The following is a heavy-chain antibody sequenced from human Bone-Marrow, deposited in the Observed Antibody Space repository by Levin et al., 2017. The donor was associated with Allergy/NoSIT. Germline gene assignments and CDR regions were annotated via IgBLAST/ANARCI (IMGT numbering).Heavy chain of an antibody. D-gene: IGHD3-22*01. CDR3: AKEWLWEGFYYGADI. Sequence: LSLTCAASIFSFSNSGMNWVRQAPGKGLEWVALIPFDGTYTYYADSVKGRFTISRDNSKNTLYLQMNSLRVEDTAVYYCAKEWLWEGFYYGADIWGQGTTVTVSS. CDR2: IPFDGTYT. V-gene: IGHV3-30*18. J-gene: IGHJ6*02. CDR1: IFSFSNSG.